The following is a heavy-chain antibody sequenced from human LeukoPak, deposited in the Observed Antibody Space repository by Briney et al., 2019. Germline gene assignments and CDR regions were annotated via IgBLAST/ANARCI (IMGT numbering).Heavy chain of an antibody. CDR1: GYTFTSYY. CDR2: INPSGGST. Sequence: GASVKVSCKASGYTFTSYYMHWVRQAPGQGLEWMGIINPSGGSTSYAQKFQGRVTMTRDTSTGTVYMELSSLRSEDTAVYYCAHLNNNYGDYWGQGTLVTVSS. D-gene: IGHD4-11*01. CDR3: AHLNNNYGDY. V-gene: IGHV1-46*03. J-gene: IGHJ4*02.